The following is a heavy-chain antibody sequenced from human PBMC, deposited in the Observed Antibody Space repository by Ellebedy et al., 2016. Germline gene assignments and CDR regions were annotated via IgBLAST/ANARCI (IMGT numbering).Heavy chain of an antibody. CDR1: GGSISSSSYY. J-gene: IGHJ4*02. CDR3: ARVTRHSYGSFFFDY. V-gene: IGHV4-39*07. CDR2: IYYSGST. Sequence: SETLSLXXTVSGGSISSSSYYWGWIRQPPGKGLEWIGSIYYSGSTYYNPSLKSRVTISVDTSKNQFSLKLSSVTAADTAVYYCARVTRHSYGSFFFDYWGQGTLVTVSS. D-gene: IGHD5-18*01.